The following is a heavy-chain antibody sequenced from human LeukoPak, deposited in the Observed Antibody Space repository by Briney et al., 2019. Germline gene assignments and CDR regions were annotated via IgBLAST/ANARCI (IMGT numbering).Heavy chain of an antibody. CDR3: ARQPHDYGDYVYFDY. D-gene: IGHD4-17*01. Sequence: KASETLSLTCTVSGGSISIYYWSWVRQPPGKGLEWIGYIYNSGSTNYNPSLKSRVTISVDTSKNQFSLKLSSVTAADTAVYYCARQPHDYGDYVYFDYWGQGTLVTVSS. J-gene: IGHJ4*02. CDR2: IYNSGST. CDR1: GGSISIYY. V-gene: IGHV4-59*08.